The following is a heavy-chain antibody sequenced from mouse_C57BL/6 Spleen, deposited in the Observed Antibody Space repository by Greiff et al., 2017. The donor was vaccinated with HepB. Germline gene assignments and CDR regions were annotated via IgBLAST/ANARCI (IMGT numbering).Heavy chain of an antibody. CDR2: ISSGGSYT. D-gene: IGHD2-5*01. J-gene: IGHJ2*01. CDR1: GFTFSSYG. V-gene: IGHV5-6*01. Sequence: EVQLQQSGGDLVKPGGSLKLSCAASGFTFSSYGMSWVRQTPDKRLEWVATISSGGSYTYYPDSVKGRFTISRDNAKNTLYLQMSSLKSEDTAMYYCARHYSNYEAYFDYWGQGTTLTVSS. CDR3: ARHYSNYEAYFDY.